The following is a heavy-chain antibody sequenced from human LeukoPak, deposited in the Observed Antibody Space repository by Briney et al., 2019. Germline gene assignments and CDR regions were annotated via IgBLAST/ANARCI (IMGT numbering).Heavy chain of an antibody. V-gene: IGHV3-15*01. CDR1: GFTFSNAW. D-gene: IGHD1-26*01. Sequence: GGSLRLSCAASGFTFSNAWMSWVRQAPGKGLEWVGRIKSKTDGGTTDYAAPVKGRFTTSRDDSKNTLYLQMNSLKTEDTAVYYCTTGGVGATAKGIDYWGQGTLVTVSS. CDR2: IKSKTDGGTT. J-gene: IGHJ4*02. CDR3: TTGGVGATAKGIDY.